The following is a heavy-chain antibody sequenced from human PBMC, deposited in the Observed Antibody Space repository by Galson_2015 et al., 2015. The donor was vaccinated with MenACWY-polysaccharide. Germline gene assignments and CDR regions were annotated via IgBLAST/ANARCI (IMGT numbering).Heavy chain of an antibody. CDR2: MSYDGKNK. CDR3: AKSWLYYYKGLDV. V-gene: IGHV3-30*18. J-gene: IGHJ6*02. CDR1: GFTFDSFG. D-gene: IGHD5-12*01. Sequence: SLRLSCAASGFTFDSFGMHWVRQPPGKGLEWVAVMSYDGKNKYYADSVKGRFTISRDNSQNTLYLEMNSLRAEDTAVYYCAKSWLYYYKGLDVWGQGTTVTVSS.